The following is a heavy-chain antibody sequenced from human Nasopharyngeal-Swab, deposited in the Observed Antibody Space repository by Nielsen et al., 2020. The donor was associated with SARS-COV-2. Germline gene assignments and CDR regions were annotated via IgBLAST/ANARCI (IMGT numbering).Heavy chain of an antibody. J-gene: IGHJ6*03. CDR1: GFTFSSYA. CDR2: ISYDGSNK. D-gene: IGHD4-17*01. V-gene: IGHV3-30-3*01. CDR3: ARGGIYGAGDYYMDV. Sequence: SLKISCAASGFTFSSYAMHWVRQAPGKGLEWVAVISYDGSNKYYADSVKGRFTISRDNSKNTLYLQMNSLRAEDTAVYYCARGGIYGAGDYYMDVWGKGTTVTVSS.